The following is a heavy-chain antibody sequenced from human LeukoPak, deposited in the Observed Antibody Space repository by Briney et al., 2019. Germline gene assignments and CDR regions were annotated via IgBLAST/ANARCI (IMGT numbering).Heavy chain of an antibody. J-gene: IGHJ4*02. D-gene: IGHD2-21*02. CDR3: AKGFSSLVLLTFDY. V-gene: IGHV3-23*01. CDR1: GFTFSSYA. Sequence: GGSLGLSCAASGFTFSSYAMSWVRQAPGKGLEWVSAISGSGGSTYYADSVKGRFTISRDNSKNTLYLQMNSLRAEDTAVYYCAKGFSSLVLLTFDYWGQGTLVTVSS. CDR2: ISGSGGST.